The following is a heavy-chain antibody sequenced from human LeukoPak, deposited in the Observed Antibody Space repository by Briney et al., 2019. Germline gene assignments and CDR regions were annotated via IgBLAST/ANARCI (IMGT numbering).Heavy chain of an antibody. V-gene: IGHV4-31*03. J-gene: IGHJ4*02. CDR3: ARSLGYCGSTSCYRSGFDY. CDR1: GGSINSGGYF. Sequence: MPSQTLSLTCSVSGGSINSGGYFWNWVRQQPGKGLEWSGYIYYSGSTYYNPSLKGRVTISVDTSKNQFSLKLTSVTAADTALYYCARSLGYCGSTSCYRSGFDYWGQGTLVTVSS. CDR2: IYYSGST. D-gene: IGHD2-2*01.